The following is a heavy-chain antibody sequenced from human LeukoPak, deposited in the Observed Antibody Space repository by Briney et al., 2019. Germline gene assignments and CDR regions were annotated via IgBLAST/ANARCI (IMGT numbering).Heavy chain of an antibody. V-gene: IGHV1-2*02. Sequence: ASVKVSCKASGYTFTGYYMHSVRQAPGQGLEWMGWINPNSGGTNYAQKFQGRVTMTRDTSISTAYMELSRLRSDDTAVYYCARDRYGSGNVLVYWGQGTLVTVSS. CDR1: GYTFTGYY. CDR3: ARDRYGSGNVLVY. D-gene: IGHD3-10*01. J-gene: IGHJ4*02. CDR2: INPNSGGT.